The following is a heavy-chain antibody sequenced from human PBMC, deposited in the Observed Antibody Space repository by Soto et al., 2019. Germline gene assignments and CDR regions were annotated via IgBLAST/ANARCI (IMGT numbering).Heavy chain of an antibody. J-gene: IGHJ4*02. CDR3: ARPGGSSWTIDY. D-gene: IGHD6-13*01. CDR2: IYYSGST. V-gene: IGHV4-39*01. Sequence: SETLSLTCTVSGGSISSYYWSWIRQPPGKGLEWIGSIYYSGSTYYNPSLKSRVTISVDTSKNQFSLKLSSVTAADTAVYYCARPGGSSWTIDYWGQGTLVTVSS. CDR1: GGSISSYY.